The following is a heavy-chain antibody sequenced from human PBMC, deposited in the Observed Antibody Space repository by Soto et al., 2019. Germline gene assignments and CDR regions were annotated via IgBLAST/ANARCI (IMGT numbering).Heavy chain of an antibody. Sequence: PGGSLRLSCAASGFTFSDYYMSWIRQAPGKGLEWVSYISSSGSTIYYADSVKGRFTISRDNAKNSLYLQMNSLRAEDTAVYYCARDANSIAVAGRPFDYWGQGTLVTVSS. CDR2: ISSSGSTI. CDR1: GFTFSDYY. J-gene: IGHJ4*02. D-gene: IGHD6-19*01. V-gene: IGHV3-11*01. CDR3: ARDANSIAVAGRPFDY.